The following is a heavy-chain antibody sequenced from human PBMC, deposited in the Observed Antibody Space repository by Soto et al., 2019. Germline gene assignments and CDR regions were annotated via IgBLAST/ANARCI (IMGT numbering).Heavy chain of an antibody. Sequence: SETLSLTCTVSSDSISNYYCSWFRQPPGKGLEWIGYIYNSGSSTNYNPSLGSRVTISVDTSKNQLFLKLSSVTAADTALYYCVRDVNSWGQGTLVTVSS. CDR3: VRDVNS. CDR2: IYNSGSST. V-gene: IGHV4-59*01. CDR1: SDSISNYY. J-gene: IGHJ4*02.